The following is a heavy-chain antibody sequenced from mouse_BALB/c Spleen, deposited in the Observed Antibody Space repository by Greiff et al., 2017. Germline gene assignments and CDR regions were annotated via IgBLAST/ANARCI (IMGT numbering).Heavy chain of an antibody. CDR1: GFTFSSFG. CDR3: ARSPFITTATDY. J-gene: IGHJ2*01. CDR2: ISSGSSTI. V-gene: IGHV5-17*02. D-gene: IGHD1-2*01. Sequence: EVKLVESGGGLVQPGGSRKLSCAASGFTFSSFGMHWVRQAPEKGLEWVAYISSGSSTIYYADTVKGRFTISRDNPKNTLFLQMTSLRSEDTAMYYCARSPFITTATDYWVQGTTLTVSS.